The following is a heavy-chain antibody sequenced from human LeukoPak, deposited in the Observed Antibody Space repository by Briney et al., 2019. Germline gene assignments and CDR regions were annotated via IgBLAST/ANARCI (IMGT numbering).Heavy chain of an antibody. CDR1: GGSFSGYY. CDR2: INHSGST. V-gene: IGHV4-34*01. Sequence: KPSETLSLTCAVYGGSFSGYYWSWIRQPPGKGLEWIGEINHSGSTNYNPSLKSRVTISVDTSKNQFSLKLSSVTAADTAVYYCASTRNYYDSSGYYLLDYWGQGTLVTVSS. D-gene: IGHD3-22*01. CDR3: ASTRNYYDSSGYYLLDY. J-gene: IGHJ4*02.